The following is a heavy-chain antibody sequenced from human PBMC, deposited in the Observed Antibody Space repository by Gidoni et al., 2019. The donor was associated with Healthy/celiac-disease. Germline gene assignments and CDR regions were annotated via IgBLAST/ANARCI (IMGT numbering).Heavy chain of an antibody. CDR1: GFTVSSYS. J-gene: IGHJ4*02. CDR3: AKGAWSSSSWHDY. CDR2: ISSSSSYI. D-gene: IGHD6-13*01. Sequence: EVQLVESGGGLVTPGGSLRLSCAASGFTVSSYSMNWVRQAPGKGLEWVSSISSSSSYIYYADSVKGRFTISRDNAKNSLYLQMNSLRAEDTAVYYCAKGAWSSSSWHDYWGQGTLVTVSS. V-gene: IGHV3-21*01.